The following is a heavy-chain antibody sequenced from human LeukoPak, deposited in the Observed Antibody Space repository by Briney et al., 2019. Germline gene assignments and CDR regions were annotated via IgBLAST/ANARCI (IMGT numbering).Heavy chain of an antibody. V-gene: IGHV4-28*01. CDR1: GYSISSSNW. Sequence: SETLSLTCAVSGYSISSSNWWGWIRQPPGEGLEWIGYIYYSESTYYNPSLKSRVSMSVDTSKNQFSLKLSSVTAVDTAVYYCARSRVTTGTTFDLWGRGTLVTVPS. D-gene: IGHD1-1*01. CDR2: IYYSEST. J-gene: IGHJ2*01. CDR3: ARSRVTTGTTFDL.